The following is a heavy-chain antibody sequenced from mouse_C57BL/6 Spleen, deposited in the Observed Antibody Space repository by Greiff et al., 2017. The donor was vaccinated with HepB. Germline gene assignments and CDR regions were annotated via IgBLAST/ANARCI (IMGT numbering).Heavy chain of an antibody. V-gene: IGHV1-52*01. CDR2: IDPSDSET. CDR3: ARSTGTWYFDV. D-gene: IGHD4-1*01. Sequence: QVQLQQSGAELVRPGSSVKLSCKASGYTFTSYWMHWVKQRPIQGLEWIGNIDPSDSETHYNQKFKDKATLTVDKSSSTAYMQLSSLTSEDSAVYYCARSTGTWYFDVWGTGTTVTVSS. J-gene: IGHJ1*03. CDR1: GYTFTSYW.